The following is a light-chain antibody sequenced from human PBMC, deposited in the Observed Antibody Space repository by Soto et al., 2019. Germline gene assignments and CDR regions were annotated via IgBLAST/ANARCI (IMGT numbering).Light chain of an antibody. CDR1: QSVRGN. Sequence: ETVMTQSPATLSVSLGERVTLSCRASQSVRGNLAWYQQKPGHPPRLLIYGASSRATGIPDRFSGSGSGTDFTLTISRLEPEDFAVYYCQQYGSSFRTFGQGTKVDIK. J-gene: IGKJ1*01. CDR2: GAS. V-gene: IGKV3-20*01. CDR3: QQYGSSFRT.